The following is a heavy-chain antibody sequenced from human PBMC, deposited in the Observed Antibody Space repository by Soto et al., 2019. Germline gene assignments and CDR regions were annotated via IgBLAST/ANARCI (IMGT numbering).Heavy chain of an antibody. J-gene: IGHJ5*02. V-gene: IGHV3-23*01. CDR1: GFIFSSYA. Sequence: GGSLRLSCEASGFIFSSYAITWVRQAPGKGLEWVSTISGTGVNIYYADSVKGRFTVSRDNSKNTVWLQMNSLRAADSSVYYCAKDSVHNLYRTSSLEDCFGPWGQGTLVTVS. D-gene: IGHD6-6*01. CDR2: ISGTGVNI. CDR3: AKDSVHNLYRTSSLEDCFGP.